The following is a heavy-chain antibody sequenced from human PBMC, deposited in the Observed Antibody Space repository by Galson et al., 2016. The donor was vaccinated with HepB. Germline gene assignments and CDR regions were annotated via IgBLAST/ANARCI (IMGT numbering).Heavy chain of an antibody. CDR1: GFTFSSYW. Sequence: SLRLSCAASGFTFSSYWMHWVRQAPGKGLVWVSRINSDESNTNYADSVKGRFTISRDNAKNTLYLQMNSLRAEDTAVYYCARGGGYYCFDYWGQGNLVTVSS. CDR3: ARGGGYYCFDY. D-gene: IGHD2-21*01. V-gene: IGHV3-74*01. CDR2: INSDESNT. J-gene: IGHJ4*02.